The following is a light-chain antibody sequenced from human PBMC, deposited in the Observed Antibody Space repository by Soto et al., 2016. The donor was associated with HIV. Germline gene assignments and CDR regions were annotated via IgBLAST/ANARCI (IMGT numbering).Light chain of an antibody. V-gene: IGLV3-21*02. J-gene: IGLJ2*01. CDR3: QVWDAGTDLVV. Sequence: SYELTQPPSLSVAPRETARITCGGNNVGSKSVQWYQQKPGQAPILVLYDDSDRPSGIPERFSGSNSGNTATLSISRVEAGDEADYYCQVWDAGTDLVVFGGGTKLTVL. CDR1: NVGSKS. CDR2: DDS.